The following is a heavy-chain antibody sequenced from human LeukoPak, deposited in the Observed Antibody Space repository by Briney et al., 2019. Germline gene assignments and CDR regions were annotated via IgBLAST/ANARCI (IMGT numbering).Heavy chain of an antibody. CDR2: INPNSGGT. CDR3: ARTFRDYDILTGYRYYFDY. J-gene: IGHJ4*02. Sequence: ASVKVSCKASGYTFTGYYMHWVRQAPGQGLERMGWINPNSGGTNYAQKFQGRVTMTRDTSISTAYMELSRLRSDDTAVYYCARTFRDYDILTGYRYYFDYWGQGTLVTVSS. CDR1: GYTFTGYY. V-gene: IGHV1-2*02. D-gene: IGHD3-9*01.